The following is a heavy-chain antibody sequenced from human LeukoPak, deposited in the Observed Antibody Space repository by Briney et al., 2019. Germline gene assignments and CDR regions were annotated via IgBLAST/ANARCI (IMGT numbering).Heavy chain of an antibody. CDR1: GFTFSSYS. J-gene: IGHJ5*02. CDR3: ARDLAVVTLDP. D-gene: IGHD3-22*01. CDR2: ISSSSYI. V-gene: IGHV3-21*01. Sequence: PGGSLRLSCAASGFTFSSYSMNWVRQAPGKGLEWVSSISSSSYIYYADSVKGRFTISRDNAKNSLYLQMNSLRAEDTAVYYCARDLAVVTLDPWGQGTLVTVSS.